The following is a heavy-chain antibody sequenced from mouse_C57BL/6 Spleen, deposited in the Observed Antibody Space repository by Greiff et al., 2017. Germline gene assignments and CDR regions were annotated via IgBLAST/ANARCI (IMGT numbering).Heavy chain of an antibody. Sequence: VQGVESGPGLVAPSQSLSITCTVSGFSLTSYAISWVRQPPGKGLEWLGVIWTGGGTNYNSALKSRLSISKDNSKSQVFLKMNSLQTDDTARYYYARNFDYDGYYAMDYWGQGTSVTVSS. V-gene: IGHV2-9-1*01. J-gene: IGHJ4*01. CDR2: IWTGGGT. D-gene: IGHD2-4*01. CDR1: GFSLTSYA. CDR3: ARNFDYDGYYAMDY.